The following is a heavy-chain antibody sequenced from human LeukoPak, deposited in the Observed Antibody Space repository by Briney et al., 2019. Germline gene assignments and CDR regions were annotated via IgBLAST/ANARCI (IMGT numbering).Heavy chain of an antibody. V-gene: IGHV3-30*04. J-gene: IGHJ4*02. CDR1: GFTFSSYA. CDR2: ISYDGSNK. Sequence: GRSLRLSCAASGFTFSSYAMHWARQAPGKGLERVAVISYDGSNKYYADSVKGRFTISRDNSKNTLYLQMNSLRAEDTAVYYCARGVDYDILTGYDYWGQGTLVTVSS. CDR3: ARGVDYDILTGYDY. D-gene: IGHD3-9*01.